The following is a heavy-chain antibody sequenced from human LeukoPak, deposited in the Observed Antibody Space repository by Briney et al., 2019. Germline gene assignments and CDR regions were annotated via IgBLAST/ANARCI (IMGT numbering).Heavy chain of an antibody. CDR1: GGSISSSSYY. CDR2: IYYSGST. J-gene: IGHJ5*02. V-gene: IGHV4-39*01. CDR3: ARLTYYDPAGFDP. Sequence: SETLFLTCTVSGGSISSSSYYWGWIRQPPGKGLEWIGSIYYSGSTYYNPSLKSRVTISVDTSKNQFSLKLSSVTAADTAVYYCARLTYYDPAGFDPWGQGTLVTVSS. D-gene: IGHD3-3*01.